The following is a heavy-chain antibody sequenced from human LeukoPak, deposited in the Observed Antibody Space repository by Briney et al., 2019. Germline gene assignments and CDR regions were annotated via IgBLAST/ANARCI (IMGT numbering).Heavy chain of an antibody. J-gene: IGHJ4*02. V-gene: IGHV3-30-3*01. CDR3: ARDGYSYSAPYYFDY. CDR2: ISYDGSNK. CDR1: GFTFSSYA. D-gene: IGHD5-18*01. Sequence: GGSLRLSCAASGFTFSSYAMHWVRQAPGKGLEWVAVISYDGSNKYYADSVKGRFTISRDNSKNTLYLQMNSLRAEDTAVYYCARDGYSYSAPYYFDYWGQGTLVTVSS.